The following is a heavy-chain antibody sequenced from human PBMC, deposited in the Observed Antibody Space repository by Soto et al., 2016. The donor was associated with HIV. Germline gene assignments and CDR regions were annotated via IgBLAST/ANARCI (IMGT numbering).Heavy chain of an antibody. Sequence: QVQLQESGPGLVKPSETLSLTCTVSGASINSHYWSWIRQPPGEGPEWIGYIHYSGSTNYDPSLESRVTISIDTSKKQFSLKLRSVTTADTAIYYCARVAGNGYYKGYHYYMDVWGKGTIVTVSS. V-gene: IGHV4-59*11. CDR1: GASINSHY. CDR3: ARVAGNGYYKGYHYYMDV. CDR2: IHYSGST. J-gene: IGHJ6*03. D-gene: IGHD1-26*01.